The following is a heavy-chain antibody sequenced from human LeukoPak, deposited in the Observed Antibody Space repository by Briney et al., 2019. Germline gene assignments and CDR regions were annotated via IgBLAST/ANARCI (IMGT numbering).Heavy chain of an antibody. J-gene: IGHJ4*02. Sequence: ASVKVSCKPSGYTFTSYYMHWVRQAPGQGLEWMGWISAYNGNTNYAQKLQGRVTMTTDTSTSTAYMELRSLRSDDTAVYYCARDGDYYGSGGYPDYWGQGTLVPVSS. D-gene: IGHD3-10*01. CDR2: ISAYNGNT. CDR3: ARDGDYYGSGGYPDY. CDR1: GYTFTSYY. V-gene: IGHV1-18*04.